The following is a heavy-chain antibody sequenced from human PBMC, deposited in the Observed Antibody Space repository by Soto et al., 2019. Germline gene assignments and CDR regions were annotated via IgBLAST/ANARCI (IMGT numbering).Heavy chain of an antibody. Sequence: QVQLVQSGAEVKKPGASVKVSCKASGYTFTSYAMHWVRQAPGQRLEWMGWINAGNGNTKYSQKFQGRVTITRDTAPSTPNKKLSSKRSEDTAVYFWTRSTSEGNRLDPWGQGTLVTGSS. CDR2: INAGNGNT. CDR1: GYTFTSYA. J-gene: IGHJ5*02. CDR3: TRSTSEGNRLDP. D-gene: IGHD2-2*01. V-gene: IGHV1-3*01.